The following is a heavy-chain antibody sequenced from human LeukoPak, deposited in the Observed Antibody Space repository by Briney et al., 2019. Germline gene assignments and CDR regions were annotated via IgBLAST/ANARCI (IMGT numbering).Heavy chain of an antibody. CDR1: VGSISTFY. CDR3: ARDRRIAVGSGGVDY. J-gene: IGHJ4*02. CDR2: IYYSGST. V-gene: IGHV4-59*01. Sequence: SETLSLTCTVSVGSISTFYWSWIRQPPGKGLEWIGYIYYSGSTSYNPSLKSRVTISVDTSKNQFSLKLSSVTAADTAVYYCARDRRIAVGSGGVDYWGQGTLVTVSS. D-gene: IGHD6-19*01.